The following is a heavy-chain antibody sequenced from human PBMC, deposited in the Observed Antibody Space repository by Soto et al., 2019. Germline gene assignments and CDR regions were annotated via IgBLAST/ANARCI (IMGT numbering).Heavy chain of an antibody. CDR1: GGSISSYY. V-gene: IGHV4-59*01. Sequence: PSETLSLTCTVSGGSISSYYWSWIRQPPGKGLEWIGYIYYSGSTNYNPSLKSRVTISVDTSKNQFSLKLSSVTAADTAVYYCASARYYYDSSGYQEHYYYGMDVWGQGTTVTVSS. CDR3: ASARYYYDSSGYQEHYYYGMDV. CDR2: IYYSGST. D-gene: IGHD3-22*01. J-gene: IGHJ6*02.